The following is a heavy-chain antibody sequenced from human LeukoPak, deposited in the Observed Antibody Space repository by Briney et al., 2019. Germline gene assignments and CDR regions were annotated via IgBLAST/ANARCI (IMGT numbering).Heavy chain of an antibody. J-gene: IGHJ4*02. Sequence: GGSLRLSCAASGFTFSSYAMSWVRQAPGKGLEWVSGISGSGGSTYYADSGKGRFTISRDNSKNTLYLQMNSLRAEDTAVYYCAKDLRAISSGCDRDYFDYWGQGTLVTVSS. CDR1: GFTFSSYA. CDR3: AKDLRAISSGCDRDYFDY. D-gene: IGHD6-19*01. CDR2: ISGSGGST. V-gene: IGHV3-23*01.